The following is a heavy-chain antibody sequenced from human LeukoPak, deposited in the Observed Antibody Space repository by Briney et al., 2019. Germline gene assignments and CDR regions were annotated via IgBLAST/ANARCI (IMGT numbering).Heavy chain of an antibody. CDR1: GFTFSSYE. Sequence: GGSLRLSCAASGFTFSSYEMNWVRQAPGKGLEWVSYISSSGSTIYYADSVKGRFTISRDNSKNTLYLQMNSLRAEDTAVYYCAKVVPPIYDILTGYYLGVDYWGQGTLVTVSS. CDR2: ISSSGSTI. CDR3: AKVVPPIYDILTGYYLGVDY. J-gene: IGHJ4*02. V-gene: IGHV3-48*03. D-gene: IGHD3-9*01.